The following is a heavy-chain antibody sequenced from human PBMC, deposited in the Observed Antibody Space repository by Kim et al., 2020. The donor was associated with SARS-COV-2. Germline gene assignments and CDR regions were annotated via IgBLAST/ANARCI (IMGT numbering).Heavy chain of an antibody. Sequence: SETLSLTCTVSGGSISSYYWSWIRQPPGKGLEWIGYIYYSGSTNYNPSLKSRVTISVDTSKNQFSLKLSSVTAADTAVYYCARVPWGDYVPYFDYWGQGTLVTVSS. J-gene: IGHJ4*02. V-gene: IGHV4-59*01. CDR2: IYYSGST. D-gene: IGHD4-17*01. CDR3: ARVPWGDYVPYFDY. CDR1: GGSISSYY.